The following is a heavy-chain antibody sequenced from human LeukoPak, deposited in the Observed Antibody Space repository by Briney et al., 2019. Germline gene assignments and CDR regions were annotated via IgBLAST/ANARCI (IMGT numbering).Heavy chain of an antibody. Sequence: PSETLSLTCTVSGGSISSYYWSWIRQPPGKGLEWIGYIYYSGSTNYNPSLKSRVTISVDTSKNQFTLKLSSVTAADTAVYYCASGISGRWVPQGLDPWGQGTLVTVSS. J-gene: IGHJ5*02. CDR3: ASGISGRWVPQGLDP. V-gene: IGHV4-59*01. CDR1: GGSISSYY. D-gene: IGHD5-24*01. CDR2: IYYSGST.